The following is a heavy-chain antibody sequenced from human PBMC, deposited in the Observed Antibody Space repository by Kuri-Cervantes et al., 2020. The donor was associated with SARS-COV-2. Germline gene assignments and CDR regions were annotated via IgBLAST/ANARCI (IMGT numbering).Heavy chain of an antibody. Sequence: GSLRLSCTVSGYSISSGYYWGWIRQPPGKGLEWIGSIYHSGSTYYNPSLKSRVTISVDTSKNQFSLKLSSVTAADTAVYYCARSYCGGDCYSFYYYYYGMDVWGQGTTVTVSS. CDR3: ARSYCGGDCYSFYYYYYGMDV. CDR1: GYSISSGYY. CDR2: IYHSGST. D-gene: IGHD2-21*02. V-gene: IGHV4-38-2*02. J-gene: IGHJ6*02.